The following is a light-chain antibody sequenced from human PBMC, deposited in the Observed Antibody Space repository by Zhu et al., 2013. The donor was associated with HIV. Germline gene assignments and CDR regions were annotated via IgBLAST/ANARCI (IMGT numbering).Light chain of an antibody. CDR3: VLYMGSGISV. V-gene: IGLV8-61*01. J-gene: IGLJ3*02. CDR1: SGSVSTSYY. Sequence: QTVVTQEPSFSVSPGGTVTLTCGLSSGSVSTSYYPSWYQQTPGQAPRTLIYSTDTRSSGVPYRFSGSILGNKAALTISGAQADDESHYYCVLYMGSGISVFGGGTRVTVL. CDR2: STD.